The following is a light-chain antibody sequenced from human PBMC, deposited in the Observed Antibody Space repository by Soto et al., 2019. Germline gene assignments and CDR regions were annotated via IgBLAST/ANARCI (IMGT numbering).Light chain of an antibody. CDR3: SSYGSTSARYV. CDR2: EVR. CDR1: SSDVGAYNY. V-gene: IGLV2-14*01. J-gene: IGLJ1*01. Sequence: QPASVSGSPGQSITISCTGTSSDVGAYNYVSWYQQHPGKAPKLMIYEVRGRPSGVSNRFSGSKSGNTASLTISGLQAEDEGDYFCSSYGSTSARYVFGTGTKLTVL.